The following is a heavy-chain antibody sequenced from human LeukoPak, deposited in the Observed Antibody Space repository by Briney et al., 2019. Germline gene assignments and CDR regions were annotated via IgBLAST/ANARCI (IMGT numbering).Heavy chain of an antibody. J-gene: IGHJ4*02. CDR1: GGTFSSYT. V-gene: IGHV1-69*02. CDR3: ASSYYDSSGYLDY. Sequence: SVKVSCKASGGTFSSYTISWGRQAPGQGLEWMGRIIPILGIANYAQKFQGRVTITADKSTSTAYMELRSLRSEDTAVYYCASSYYDSSGYLDYWGQGTLVTVPS. D-gene: IGHD3-22*01. CDR2: IIPILGIA.